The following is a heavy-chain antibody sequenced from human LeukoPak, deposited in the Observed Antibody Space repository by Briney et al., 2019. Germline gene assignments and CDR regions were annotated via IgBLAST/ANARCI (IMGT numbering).Heavy chain of an antibody. CDR3: GKTTVGYSSGQKPAWPVDY. V-gene: IGHV3-23*01. J-gene: IGHJ4*02. Sequence: PGGSLRLSCEASGFTFGSPATYWVRQAPGKGLEWVAGIFGSGGSPHYADPVKGRFTISRDNSRNTVYLQINSLRAEDTAVYYCGKTTVGYSSGQKPAWPVDYWGQGTLVTVSS. CDR1: GFTFGSPA. D-gene: IGHD5-18*01. CDR2: IFGSGGSP.